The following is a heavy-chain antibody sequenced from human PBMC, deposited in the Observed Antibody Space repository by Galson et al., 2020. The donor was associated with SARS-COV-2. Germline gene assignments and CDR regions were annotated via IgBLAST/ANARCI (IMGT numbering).Heavy chain of an antibody. V-gene: IGHV1-18*01. CDR3: ARDVGAPRVGYYYGSGRQDAFDI. CDR2: ISAYNGNT. J-gene: IGHJ3*02. CDR1: GYTFTSYG. Sequence: ASVKVSCKASGYTFTSYGISWVRQAPGQGLEWMGWISAYNGNTNYAQKLQGRVTMTTDTSTSTAYMELRSLRSDDTAVYYCARDVGAPRVGYYYGSGRQDAFDIWGQGTMVTVSS. D-gene: IGHD3-10*01.